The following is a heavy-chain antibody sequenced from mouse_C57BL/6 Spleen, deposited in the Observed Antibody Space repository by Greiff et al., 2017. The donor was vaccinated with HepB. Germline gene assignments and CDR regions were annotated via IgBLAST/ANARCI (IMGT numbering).Heavy chain of an antibody. CDR1: GFTFSNYW. Sequence: VQLKESGGGLVQPGGSMKLSCVASGFTFSNYWMNWVRQSPEKGLEWVAQIRLKSDNYATHYAESVKGRFTISRDDSKSSVYLQMNNLRAEDTGIYYCTGGSTWFAYWGQGTLVTVSA. CDR3: TGGSTWFAY. V-gene: IGHV6-3*01. J-gene: IGHJ3*01. CDR2: IRLKSDNYAT.